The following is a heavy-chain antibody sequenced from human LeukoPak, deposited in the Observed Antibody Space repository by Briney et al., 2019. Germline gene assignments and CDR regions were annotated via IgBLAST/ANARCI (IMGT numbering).Heavy chain of an antibody. J-gene: IGHJ4*02. CDR1: GYSISSGYY. CDR3: AGPSTNSRFAY. CDR2: IYRSGDT. D-gene: IGHD2-8*01. Sequence: SETLSLTRAVSGYSISSGYYWGWIRQPPGRGLEWIGSIYRSGDTYYNPSLASRVTMSVDTFKNQFSLKLTSVTAADTAVCYCAGPSTNSRFAYWGQGILVIVSS. V-gene: IGHV4-38-2*01.